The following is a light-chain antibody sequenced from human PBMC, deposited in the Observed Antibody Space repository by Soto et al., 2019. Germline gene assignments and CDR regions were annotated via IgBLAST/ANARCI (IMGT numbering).Light chain of an antibody. Sequence: QSALTQPPSASATPGQRVTISCSGSNSNIGTNTVNWYQQLPGTAPRLLIYTNNQRPSGVPQRFSGSKTGTSASLAIGGLQSEDGADYYCAAWDDILGAYVFGTGTKLTVL. J-gene: IGLJ1*01. CDR3: AAWDDILGAYV. V-gene: IGLV1-44*01. CDR1: NSNIGTNT. CDR2: TNN.